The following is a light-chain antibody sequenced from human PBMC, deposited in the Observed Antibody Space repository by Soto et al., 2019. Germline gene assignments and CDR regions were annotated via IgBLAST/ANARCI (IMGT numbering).Light chain of an antibody. CDR1: SSDVGGYKY. J-gene: IGLJ2*01. CDR2: DVS. Sequence: QSALTQPASVSGSPGQSITISCTGTSSDVGGYKYVSWYQQHPGKAPKLMIYDVSNRPSGVSNRFSGSKSGNTASLTISGLQAEDEADYHCSSYTSSSTLVVFGGGTKLTVL. V-gene: IGLV2-14*01. CDR3: SSYTSSSTLVV.